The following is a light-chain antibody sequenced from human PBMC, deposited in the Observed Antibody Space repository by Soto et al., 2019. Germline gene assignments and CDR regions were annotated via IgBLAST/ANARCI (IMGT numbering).Light chain of an antibody. CDR1: QSVSSGY. V-gene: IGKV3-20*01. J-gene: IGKJ2*01. Sequence: EIVLTQSPGTLSLSPGERATLSCRASQSVSSGYLAWYQQKPGQGPRLLIYGASSRAIGIPDRFSGSGSGTDFTLTISRLEPEVFAVYYCQQYGSSPPYTFGQGTKLEIK. CDR3: QQYGSSPPYT. CDR2: GAS.